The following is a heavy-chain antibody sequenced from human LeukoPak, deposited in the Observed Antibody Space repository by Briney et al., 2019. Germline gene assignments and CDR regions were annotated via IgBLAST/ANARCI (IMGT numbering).Heavy chain of an antibody. CDR2: TYYRARWYN. V-gene: IGHV6-1*01. CDR3: ARVAGRAAADNWFDP. D-gene: IGHD6-13*01. Sequence: SQTLSLTCAISGVSVSSYSVAWIWITPSPSRGLVCLRRTYYRARWYNASAVSVKSRITINPDTSKNQFSLHLNSVTPEDTAVYYCARVAGRAAADNWFDPWGQGTLVTVSS. CDR1: GVSVSSYSVA. J-gene: IGHJ5*02.